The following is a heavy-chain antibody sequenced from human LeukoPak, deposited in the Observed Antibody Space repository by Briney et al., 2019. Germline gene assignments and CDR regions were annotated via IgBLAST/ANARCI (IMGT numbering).Heavy chain of an antibody. D-gene: IGHD1-1*01. CDR1: GGSISSGGYY. CDR3: AREVQLERRDSNWFDP. V-gene: IGHV4-30-2*01. CDR2: IYHSGST. J-gene: IGHJ5*02. Sequence: SETLSLTCTVSGGSISSGGYYWSWIRQPPGKGLEWIGYIYHSGSTYYNPSLKSRVTISVDRSKNQFSLKLSSVTAADTAVYYCAREVQLERRDSNWFDPWGQGTLVTASS.